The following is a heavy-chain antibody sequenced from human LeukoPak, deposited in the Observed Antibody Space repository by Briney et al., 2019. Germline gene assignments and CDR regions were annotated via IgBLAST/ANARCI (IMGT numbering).Heavy chain of an antibody. CDR2: IYYSGST. CDR1: GGSISSSSYY. CDR3: ASSSRDSSGYQANFDY. J-gene: IGHJ4*02. Sequence: SETLSLTCTVSGGSISSSSYYWGWIRQPPGKGLEWIGSIYYSGSTYYNPSLKSRVTISVDTSKNQFSLKLSSVTAADTAVYYCASSSRDSSGYQANFDYWGQGTLVTVSS. D-gene: IGHD3-22*01. V-gene: IGHV4-39*01.